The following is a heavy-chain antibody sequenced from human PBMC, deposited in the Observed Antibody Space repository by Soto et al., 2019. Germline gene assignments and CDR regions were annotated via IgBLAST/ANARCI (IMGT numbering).Heavy chain of an antibody. V-gene: IGHV2-5*02. J-gene: IGHJ5*02. CDR1: GLSVSTSGVG. Sequence: QITLKESGPTLVKPTQTLTLTCTFSGLSVSTSGVGVGWIRQPPGKALEWLALIYWDDDKRYSPSLKSRLTITKDTSKNQVVLTMTNMDPVDTATYYCAYGDYVGNWFDPWGQGTLVTVSS. CDR3: AYGDYVGNWFDP. D-gene: IGHD4-17*01. CDR2: IYWDDDK.